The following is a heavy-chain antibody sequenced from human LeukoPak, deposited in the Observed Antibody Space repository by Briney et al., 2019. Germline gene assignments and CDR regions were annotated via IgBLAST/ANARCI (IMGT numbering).Heavy chain of an antibody. CDR1: GFIFKTYE. CDR3: AREGWTFDY. D-gene: IGHD6-19*01. V-gene: IGHV3-48*03. Sequence: GGSLRLSCAASGFIFKTYEMNWVRQAPGKGLEWVSYISSSGSTIYYADSVKGRFTISRDSAKNSLYLQMNSLRAEDTAVYYCAREGWTFDYWGQGILVTVSS. CDR2: ISSSGSTI. J-gene: IGHJ4*02.